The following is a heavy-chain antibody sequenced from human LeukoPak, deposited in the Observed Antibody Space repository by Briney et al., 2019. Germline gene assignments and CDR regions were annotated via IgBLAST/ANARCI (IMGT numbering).Heavy chain of an antibody. CDR1: GFTFSSYA. CDR3: AKDQSWYGLGNWFDP. D-gene: IGHD6-13*01. CDR2: ISGSGGST. V-gene: IGHV3-23*01. Sequence: GGSLRLSCAASGFTFSSYAMSWVRQAPGKGLEWVSAISGSGGSTYYADSVKGRFTISRDSSKNTLYLQMNSLRAEDTAVYYCAKDQSWYGLGNWFDPWGQGTLVTVSS. J-gene: IGHJ5*02.